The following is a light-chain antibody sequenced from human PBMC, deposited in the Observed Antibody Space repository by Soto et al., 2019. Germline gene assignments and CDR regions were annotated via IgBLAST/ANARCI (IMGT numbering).Light chain of an antibody. J-gene: IGKJ1*01. V-gene: IGKV1-39*01. CDR2: AAS. Sequence: QITQSPSSLSASVGDRVTITCRASQSISTYLNWYQQKPGKAPKLLIYAASSLESGVPSRFTGSGSGTDFTLTISSLQPEDFATYFCHQTYITPWMFGQGTKVDIK. CDR1: QSISTY. CDR3: HQTYITPWM.